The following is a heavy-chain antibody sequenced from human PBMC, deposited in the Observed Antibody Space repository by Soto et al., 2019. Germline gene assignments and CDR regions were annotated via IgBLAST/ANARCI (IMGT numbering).Heavy chain of an antibody. CDR2: ISYDGSNK. J-gene: IGHJ6*02. CDR3: AKDLGSGKTYYYYAMDV. D-gene: IGHD3-10*01. V-gene: IGHV3-30*18. CDR1: GFIFSKYG. Sequence: QVQLVESGGGVVQPGRSLRLSCAASGFIFSKYGMHWVRQAPGKGLEWVAVISYDGSNKYYAESVKGRFIISRDKSENTLYLQMNSVRAEDTALYYCAKDLGSGKTYYYYAMDVWGQGTTVTVSS.